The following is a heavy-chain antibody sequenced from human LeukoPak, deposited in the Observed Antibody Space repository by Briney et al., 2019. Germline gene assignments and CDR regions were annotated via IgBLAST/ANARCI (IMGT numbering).Heavy chain of an antibody. Sequence: AASVKVSCKASGYTFTVYYMHWVRHAPGQGLEWMRWINPNSGGTNYAQKFKGRVTMNRDTCISKVYMELSRLRSEDTDVYYCARVRSWGDAADFDLWGRGTMVTVSS. J-gene: IGHJ2*01. V-gene: IGHV1-2*02. D-gene: IGHD2-15*01. CDR2: INPNSGGT. CDR1: GYTFTVYY. CDR3: ARVRSWGDAADFDL.